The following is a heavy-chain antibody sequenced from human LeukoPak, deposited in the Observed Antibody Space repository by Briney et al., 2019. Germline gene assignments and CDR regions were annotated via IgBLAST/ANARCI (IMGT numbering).Heavy chain of an antibody. CDR2: ISYDGSNK. Sequence: GGSLRLSCAASGFTFSSYGMHWVRQAPGKGLEWVAVISYDGSNKYYADSVKGRFTISRDNSKNTLYLQMNSLRAEDTAVYYCAKELRYFDWLSPMPYGMDVWGQGTTVTVSS. D-gene: IGHD3-9*01. CDR1: GFTFSSYG. V-gene: IGHV3-30*18. CDR3: AKELRYFDWLSPMPYGMDV. J-gene: IGHJ6*02.